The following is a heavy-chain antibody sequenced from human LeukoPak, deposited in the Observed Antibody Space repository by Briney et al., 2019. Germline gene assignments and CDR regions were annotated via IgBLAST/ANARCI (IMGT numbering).Heavy chain of an antibody. V-gene: IGHV4-59*01. D-gene: IGHD6-6*01. J-gene: IGHJ6*03. CDR2: IYYSGST. Sequence: SETLSLTCSVSGGSISSYYWSWIRQPPGKGLEWIGYIYYSGSTNYNPSLKSRVTISVHTSKNQFSLKLRSVTAADTAVYYCARGMYRSSRLVYYYMDVWGKGTTVTVSS. CDR1: GGSISSYY. CDR3: ARGMYRSSRLVYYYMDV.